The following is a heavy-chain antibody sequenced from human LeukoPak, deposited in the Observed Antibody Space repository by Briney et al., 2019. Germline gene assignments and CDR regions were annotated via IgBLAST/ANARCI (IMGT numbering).Heavy chain of an antibody. CDR1: GFTFSSYA. CDR2: IIGGGGST. D-gene: IGHD2-2*01. Sequence: GASLRLSCAASGFTFSSYAMSWVRQAPGKGLEWVSAIIGGGGSTYYADSVKGRFTISRDNSKNTLYLQMNSLRAEDTAVYYCAKDSFARYQLLKDYYYGMDVWGQGTTVTVSS. CDR3: AKDSFARYQLLKDYYYGMDV. V-gene: IGHV3-23*01. J-gene: IGHJ6*02.